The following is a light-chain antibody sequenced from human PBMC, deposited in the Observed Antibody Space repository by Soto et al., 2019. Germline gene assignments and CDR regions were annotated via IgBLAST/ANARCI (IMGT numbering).Light chain of an antibody. CDR2: GAS. CDR1: QSVSSS. J-gene: IGKJ1*01. Sequence: EVVMTQSPATLSVSPGYTATLSCRASQSVSSSLAWYQQKPGQPPRLFIYGASTRATGFPARFSGSGSGTEFTLTISRLQSEDFAVYYCQQYYNWRPRFGQGTKVDIK. CDR3: QQYYNWRPR. V-gene: IGKV3-15*01.